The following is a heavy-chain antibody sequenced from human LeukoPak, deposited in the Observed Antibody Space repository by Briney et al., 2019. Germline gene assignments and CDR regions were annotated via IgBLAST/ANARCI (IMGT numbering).Heavy chain of an antibody. J-gene: IGHJ3*02. Sequence: SETLSLTCTVSGYSISSGYYWGWIRQPPGKGLEWIGSIYHSGRTFYNPSLKSRVTISVDTSKNQFSLKLTSATTADTAVYYCARDSITMIVVVGDAFDIWGQGTMVTVSS. CDR3: ARDSITMIVVVGDAFDI. D-gene: IGHD3-22*01. CDR1: GYSISSGYY. V-gene: IGHV4-38-2*02. CDR2: IYHSGRT.